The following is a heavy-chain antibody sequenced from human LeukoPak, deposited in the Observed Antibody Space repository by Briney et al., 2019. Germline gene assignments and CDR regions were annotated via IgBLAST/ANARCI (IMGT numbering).Heavy chain of an antibody. CDR2: IHYTGTT. CDR1: GDSITSSGYY. Sequence: SETLSLTCSVSGDSITSSGYYWGWIRQPPGKGLEWIGTIHYTGTTYFTPSLKSRVPMSVDTSKNQFSLKLTSMTAADTAVYYCVRHTLADYSGGWSLGGADYWGQGTLVTVSS. CDR3: VRHTLADYSGGWSLGGADY. V-gene: IGHV4-39*01. D-gene: IGHD6-19*01. J-gene: IGHJ4*02.